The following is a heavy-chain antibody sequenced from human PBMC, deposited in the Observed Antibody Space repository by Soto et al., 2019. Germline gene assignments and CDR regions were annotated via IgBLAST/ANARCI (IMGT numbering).Heavy chain of an antibody. V-gene: IGHV5-51*01. CDR3: ARGGEWENYYYYGMDV. CDR2: IYPGDSDT. Sequence: GESLKISCNGSGYSFTSYWIGWVRQMPGKGLEWMGIIYPGDSDTRYSPSFQGQVTISADKSISTAYLQWSSLKASDTAMYYCARGGEWENYYYYGMDVWGQGTTVTVSS. D-gene: IGHD1-26*01. J-gene: IGHJ6*02. CDR1: GYSFTSYW.